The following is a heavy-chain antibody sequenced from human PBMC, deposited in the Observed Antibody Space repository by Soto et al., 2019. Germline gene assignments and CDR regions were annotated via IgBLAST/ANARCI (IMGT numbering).Heavy chain of an antibody. D-gene: IGHD6-13*01. CDR1: GFTFSSYG. CDR2: IPNTENKK. V-gene: IGHV3-30-3*01. J-gene: IGHJ3*02. Sequence: QVHLEESGGGVVQPGTSLRLSCVASGFTFSSYGMHWVRQAPGKGLEWVAVIPNTENKKYYADSVKGRFTISRDNSQNTLFLQMDSLISEDTAMYYCARTAGGRVRGALDIWGKGTMVTVS. CDR3: ARTAGGRVRGALDI.